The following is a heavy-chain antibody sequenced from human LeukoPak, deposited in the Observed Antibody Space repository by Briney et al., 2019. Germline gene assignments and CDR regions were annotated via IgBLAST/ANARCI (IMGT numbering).Heavy chain of an antibody. V-gene: IGHV4-59*08. CDR1: GDSITNYN. CDR3: ARGFDS. Sequence: MSSETLSLTCTVSGDSITNYNWNWIRQPPGRGLEWIASYSYGGSTKYCPSLQSRVTISADTSKSQFSLNLTSVTAADTAVYYCARGFDSWGQGTLVTVSS. CDR2: YSYGGST. J-gene: IGHJ4*02.